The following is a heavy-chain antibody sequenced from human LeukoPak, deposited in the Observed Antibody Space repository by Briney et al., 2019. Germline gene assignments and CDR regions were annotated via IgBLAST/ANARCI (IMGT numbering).Heavy chain of an antibody. V-gene: IGHV3-33*06. D-gene: IGHD3-3*01. CDR2: IWYDGSNK. Sequence: PGGSLRLSCAASGFTFSSYGMHWVRRAPGKGLEWVAVIWYDGSNKYYADSVKGRFTISRDNSKNTLYLQMNSLRAEDTAVYYCAKGSTYYDFWSGSSDFDYWGQGTLVTVSS. CDR3: AKGSTYYDFWSGSSDFDY. CDR1: GFTFSSYG. J-gene: IGHJ4*02.